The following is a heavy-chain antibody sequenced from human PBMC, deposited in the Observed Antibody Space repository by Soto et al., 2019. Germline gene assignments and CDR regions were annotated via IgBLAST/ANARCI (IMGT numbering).Heavy chain of an antibody. Sequence: ASVKVSCKASGYTFTSYAMNWVRQDPGQGLEWMGWINTNTGNPTYAQGFTGRFVFSLDTSVSTAYLQICSLKAEDTAVYYCATQAPDIVLVPAAIKDYYYGMDVWGQGTTVTVS. CDR3: ATQAPDIVLVPAAIKDYYYGMDV. J-gene: IGHJ6*02. CDR1: GYTFTSYA. D-gene: IGHD2-2*01. V-gene: IGHV7-4-1*01. CDR2: INTNTGNP.